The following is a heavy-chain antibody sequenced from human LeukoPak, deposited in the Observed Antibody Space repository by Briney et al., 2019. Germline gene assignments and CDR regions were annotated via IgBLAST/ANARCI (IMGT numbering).Heavy chain of an antibody. V-gene: IGHV1-8*03. CDR2: MNPNSGNT. Sequence: ASVKVSCTASGYTFTSYDINWVRQATGQGLEWMGWMNPNSGNTGYAQKFQGRVTITRNTSISTAYMELSSLRSEDTAVYYCARRYYYDSSGYYPYYYMDVWGKGTTVTVSS. D-gene: IGHD3-22*01. J-gene: IGHJ6*03. CDR3: ARRYYYDSSGYYPYYYMDV. CDR1: GYTFTSYD.